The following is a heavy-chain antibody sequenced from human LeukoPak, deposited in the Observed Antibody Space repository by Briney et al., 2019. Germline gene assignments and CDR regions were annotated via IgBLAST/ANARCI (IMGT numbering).Heavy chain of an antibody. Sequence: PGGSLRLSCAASGFTFDDYAMHWVRQGPGKGLEWVSGINSDGSSTSYADSVKGRFTISRDNAKNTLYLQMNSLRAEDTAVYYCARDRDDYYDSSGSYFGYWGQGTLVTVSS. J-gene: IGHJ4*02. CDR3: ARDRDDYYDSSGSYFGY. CDR1: GFTFDDYA. V-gene: IGHV3-74*01. CDR2: INSDGSST. D-gene: IGHD3-22*01.